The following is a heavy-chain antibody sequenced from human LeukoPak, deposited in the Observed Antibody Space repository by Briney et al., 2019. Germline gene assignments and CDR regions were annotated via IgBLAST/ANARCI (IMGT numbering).Heavy chain of an antibody. Sequence: GGSLRLSCAASGFGFSSYAMHWVRQAPGKGLEWVAVISHDGSNKYYADSVKGRFTISRDNSKNTLYLQINSLRAEDTAVYYCARDSRIVVVTGLFDLWGRGTLVTVSS. D-gene: IGHD3-22*01. CDR2: ISHDGSNK. J-gene: IGHJ2*01. CDR3: ARDSRIVVVTGLFDL. V-gene: IGHV3-30*04. CDR1: GFGFSSYA.